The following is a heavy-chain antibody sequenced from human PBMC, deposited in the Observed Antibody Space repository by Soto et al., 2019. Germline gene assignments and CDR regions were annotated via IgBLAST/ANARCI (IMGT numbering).Heavy chain of an antibody. J-gene: IGHJ6*02. CDR3: AKDMERHSGYDKPYHYYYYGMDV. CDR1: GFTFSSYG. V-gene: IGHV3-30*18. Sequence: GGSLRLSCAASGFTFSSYGMHWVRQAPGKGLEWVAVISYDGSNKYYADSVKGRFTISRDNSKNTLYLQMNSLRAEDTAVYYCAKDMERHSGYDKPYHYYYYGMDVWGQGTTVTVSS. D-gene: IGHD5-12*01. CDR2: ISYDGSNK.